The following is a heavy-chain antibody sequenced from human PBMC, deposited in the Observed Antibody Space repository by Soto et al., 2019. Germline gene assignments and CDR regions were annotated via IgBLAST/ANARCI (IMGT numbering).Heavy chain of an antibody. Sequence: GESLKISCNGSGYSFISYWISWVRQMPWKGLEWMGRIDPSDSYTNYSPSFQGHVTISADKSISTAYLQWSSLKASDTAMYYCARRIGDSSGSHDAFDIWGQGTMVTVSS. CDR3: ARRIGDSSGSHDAFDI. CDR1: GYSFISYW. J-gene: IGHJ3*02. D-gene: IGHD3-22*01. CDR2: IDPSDSYT. V-gene: IGHV5-10-1*01.